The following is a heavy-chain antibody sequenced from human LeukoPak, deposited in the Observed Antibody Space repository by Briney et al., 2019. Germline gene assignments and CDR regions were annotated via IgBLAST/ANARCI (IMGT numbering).Heavy chain of an antibody. CDR1: GGSISSYY. V-gene: IGHV4-59*12. Sequence: PSETLSLTCTVSGGSISSYYWSWIRQPPGKGLEWIGYIYYSGSTNYNPSLKSRVTISVDTSKNQFSLKLSSVTAADTAVYYCARGLYCSSTSCYYYYYYGMDVWGQGTTVTVSS. CDR2: IYYSGST. CDR3: ARGLYCSSTSCYYYYYYGMDV. D-gene: IGHD2-2*01. J-gene: IGHJ6*02.